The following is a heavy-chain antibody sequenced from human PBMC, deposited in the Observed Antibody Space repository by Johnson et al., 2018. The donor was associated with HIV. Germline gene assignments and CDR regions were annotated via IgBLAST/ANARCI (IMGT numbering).Heavy chain of an antibody. Sequence: VQLVESGGGVVQPGRSLRLSCTASGFTFSSYAMHWVRQAPGKGLAWVAVISYDGSNKYYADSVKGRFTISRDNSKNTLYLQMNSLRAEDTALYYCTRVTIFGVTKVDALDFWGQGTKVTVSS. V-gene: IGHV3-30-3*01. CDR2: ISYDGSNK. D-gene: IGHD3-3*01. CDR3: TRVTIFGVTKVDALDF. CDR1: GFTFSSYA. J-gene: IGHJ3*01.